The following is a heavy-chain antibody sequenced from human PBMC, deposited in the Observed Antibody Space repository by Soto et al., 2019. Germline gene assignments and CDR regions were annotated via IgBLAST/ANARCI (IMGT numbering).Heavy chain of an antibody. J-gene: IGHJ4*02. V-gene: IGHV3-33*01. Sequence: GGSLRLSCAASGFTFSSYGMHWVRQAPGKGLEWVAVIWYDGSNKYYADSVKGRFTISRDNSKNTRYLQMNSLRAEDTAVYYCARDPQLGITIFGVVPYYFDYWGQGTLVTVSS. CDR2: IWYDGSNK. D-gene: IGHD3-3*01. CDR3: ARDPQLGITIFGVVPYYFDY. CDR1: GFTFSSYG.